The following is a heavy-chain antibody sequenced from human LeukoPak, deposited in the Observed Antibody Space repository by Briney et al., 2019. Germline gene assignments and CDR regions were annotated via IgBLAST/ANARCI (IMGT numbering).Heavy chain of an antibody. CDR2: IKGDGSER. CDR3: ARVLPYGSGIQDH. D-gene: IGHD3-10*01. J-gene: IGHJ4*02. CDR1: GFAFSSYW. Sequence: GGSLRLSCAASGFAFSSYWIAWVRRTPGKGLEWVAHIKGDGSERYYVDSVKGRFTISRDNAEISLSLQMNSLGAEDTAVYYCARVLPYGSGIQDHWGQGTLVTVSS. V-gene: IGHV3-7*04.